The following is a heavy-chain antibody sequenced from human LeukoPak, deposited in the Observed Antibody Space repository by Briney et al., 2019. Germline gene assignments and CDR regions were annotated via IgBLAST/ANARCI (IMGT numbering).Heavy chain of an antibody. D-gene: IGHD2-15*01. CDR2: IKSDGAT. Sequence: PGGSLRLSXATSGFTFSGAWLSWVRQLPGKGLEWIGRIKSDGATDYAAPVRGRFTISRDVSRATLYLEMNSLKTDDTAIYYCTTVTHFYLGGQGTLVTVS. CDR1: GFTFSGAW. CDR3: TTVTHFYL. V-gene: IGHV3-15*01. J-gene: IGHJ4*02.